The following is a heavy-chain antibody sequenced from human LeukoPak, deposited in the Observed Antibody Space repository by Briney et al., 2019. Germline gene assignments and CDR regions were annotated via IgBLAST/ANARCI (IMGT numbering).Heavy chain of an antibody. Sequence: ASVKVSCEASGYTFTNYDINWVRQATGQGLEWMGWVNPNSGNAGYAQKFQGRVTMTRNTSISTAYMELSSLRSEDTAVYYCASSLPRGVDDHWGQGTLVTVSS. V-gene: IGHV1-8*01. CDR2: VNPNSGNA. CDR3: ASSLPRGVDDH. J-gene: IGHJ4*02. CDR1: GYTFTNYD. D-gene: IGHD2-15*01.